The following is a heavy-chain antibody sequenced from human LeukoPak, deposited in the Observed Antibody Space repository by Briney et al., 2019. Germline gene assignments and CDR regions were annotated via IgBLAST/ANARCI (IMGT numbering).Heavy chain of an antibody. CDR3: ARQGAGYCSSSSCNISVTDS. Sequence: GESLKISCKGSGYSFSDYWIGWVRQMPGKGLEWMGIIYPGDSDIRYSPSFQGQVTISADKFINTAYLQWSSLKASDTAMYFCARQGAGYCSSSSCNISVTDSWGQGTLVTVSS. J-gene: IGHJ5*01. CDR1: GYSFSDYW. D-gene: IGHD2-2*01. CDR2: IYPGDSDI. V-gene: IGHV5-51*01.